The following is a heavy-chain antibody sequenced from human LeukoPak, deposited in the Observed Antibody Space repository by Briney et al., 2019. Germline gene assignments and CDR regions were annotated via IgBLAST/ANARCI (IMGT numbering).Heavy chain of an antibody. CDR2: ISSSGSTI. CDR1: GFTFSSYE. V-gene: IGHV3-48*03. J-gene: IGHJ4*02. D-gene: IGHD1-26*01. Sequence: GGSLRLSCAASGFTFSSYEMNWVRQAPGKGLEWVSYISSSGSTIYYADSVKGRFTISRDNAQSSLYLQMNSLRAEDTAVYYCASNSGSAGPLYFDYWGQGALVTVSS. CDR3: ASNSGSAGPLYFDY.